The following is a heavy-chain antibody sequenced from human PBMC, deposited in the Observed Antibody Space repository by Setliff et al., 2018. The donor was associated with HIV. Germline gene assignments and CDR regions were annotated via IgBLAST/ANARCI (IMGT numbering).Heavy chain of an antibody. CDR3: ARQFSNSFDY. CDR2: ISPNNGDT. V-gene: IGHV1-2*02. J-gene: IGHJ4*02. CDR1: GYTFTDYF. Sequence: ASVKVSCKASGYTFTDYFIHWVRQAPGQGLEWLGWISPNNGDTTIPQRFQGRVTMTSDTSINTAYMELSRLRSDDTAVYYCARQFSNSFDYWGQGALVTV. D-gene: IGHD7-27*01.